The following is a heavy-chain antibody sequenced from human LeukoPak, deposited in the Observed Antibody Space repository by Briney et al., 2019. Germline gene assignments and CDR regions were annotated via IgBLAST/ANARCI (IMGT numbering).Heavy chain of an antibody. CDR1: GGSISSSSYY. CDR2: IYYSGST. Sequence: SETLSLTCTVSGGSISSSSYYWGWIRQPPGKGLEWIGSIYYSGSTYYNPSLKSRVTISVDTSKNQFSLKLSSVTAADTAVYYCARVPMYYYDSSGYYWGYFDYWGQGTLVTVSS. V-gene: IGHV4-39*07. CDR3: ARVPMYYYDSSGYYWGYFDY. J-gene: IGHJ4*02. D-gene: IGHD3-22*01.